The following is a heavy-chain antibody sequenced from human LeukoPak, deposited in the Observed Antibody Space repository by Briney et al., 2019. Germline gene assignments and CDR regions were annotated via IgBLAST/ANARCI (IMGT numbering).Heavy chain of an antibody. CDR2: IYYSGST. J-gene: IGHJ4*02. V-gene: IGHV4-59*12. D-gene: IGHD6-13*01. Sequence: PSETLSLTCTVSGGSISSYYWSWIRQPPGKGLEWIGYIYYSGSTNYDPSLKSRVTISVDTSKNQLSLKLNSVTAADTAVYYCARDSRDWVPDNWGRGTLVTVSS. CDR3: ARDSRDWVPDN. CDR1: GGSISSYY.